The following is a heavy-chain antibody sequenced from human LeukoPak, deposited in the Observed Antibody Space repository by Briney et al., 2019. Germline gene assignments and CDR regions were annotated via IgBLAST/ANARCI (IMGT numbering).Heavy chain of an antibody. J-gene: IGHJ4*02. CDR3: ARMTTTGNDY. CDR2: IYYSGST. Sequence: SETLSLTCTVSGGSISSYYWSWIRQPPGKGLEWIGYIYYSGSTNYNPSLKSRVTISVDTSKNQFSLKLSSVTAADTAVYYCARMTTTGNDYWGQGTLVTVSS. CDR1: GGSISSYY. D-gene: IGHD4-17*01. V-gene: IGHV4-59*08.